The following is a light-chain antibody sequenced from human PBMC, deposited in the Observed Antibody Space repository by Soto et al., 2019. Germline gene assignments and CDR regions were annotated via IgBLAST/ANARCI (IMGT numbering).Light chain of an antibody. J-gene: IGKJ1*01. CDR2: LGS. CDR1: QILLHSKGYNY. CDR3: MQPLQSWT. V-gene: IGKV2-28*01. Sequence: DIVMTQSPVSLPVTPGERASISFRSSQILLHSKGYNYLDWYLQKPGQSPQLLIYLGSNRASGVPDRFSGSGSGTDFTLKISRVEAEDVGVYYCMQPLQSWTFGQGTKVDIK.